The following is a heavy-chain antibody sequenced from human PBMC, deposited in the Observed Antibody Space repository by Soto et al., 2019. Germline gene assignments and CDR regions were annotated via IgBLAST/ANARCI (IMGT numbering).Heavy chain of an antibody. CDR1: GYTFTRYT. V-gene: IGHV1-3*01. CDR3: ARGIATGQLDP. D-gene: IGHD2-15*01. J-gene: IGHJ5*02. Sequence: ASVKVSCKXSGYTFTRYTMNWVRQAPGPRLEWMGWINPDNGNTKSSQKFQDRVIITRDTSASTAYMDLSSLRSEETAVYYCARGIATGQLDPWGQGTLVTVSS. CDR2: INPDNGNT.